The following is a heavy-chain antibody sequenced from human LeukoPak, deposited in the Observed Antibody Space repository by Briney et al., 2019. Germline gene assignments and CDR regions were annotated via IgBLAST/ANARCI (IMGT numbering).Heavy chain of an antibody. V-gene: IGHV3-53*04. Sequence: PGGSLRLSCAASGFTVSGNYMSWVRQAPGKGLDWVSVIYSGGSTYYADSVKGRFTVSRHNSQNTVYLQMNSLKIEDTAMYYCARGFYGDNWFDPWGQGTLVTVSS. D-gene: IGHD4-17*01. CDR1: GFTVSGNY. J-gene: IGHJ5*02. CDR2: IYSGGST. CDR3: ARGFYGDNWFDP.